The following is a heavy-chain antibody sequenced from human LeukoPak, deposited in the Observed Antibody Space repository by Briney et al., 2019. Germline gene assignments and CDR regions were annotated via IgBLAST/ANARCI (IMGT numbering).Heavy chain of an antibody. CDR2: ISYDGSNK. Sequence: GRSLRLSCAASGFTFSSYGMHWVRQAPGKGLEWVAVISYDGSNKYYADSVKGRFTISRDNSKNTLYLQMNSLRAEDTAVYYCAKDPASRYSSSWYSNWFDPWGQGALVTVSS. CDR3: AKDPASRYSSSWYSNWFDP. D-gene: IGHD6-13*01. CDR1: GFTFSSYG. J-gene: IGHJ5*02. V-gene: IGHV3-30*18.